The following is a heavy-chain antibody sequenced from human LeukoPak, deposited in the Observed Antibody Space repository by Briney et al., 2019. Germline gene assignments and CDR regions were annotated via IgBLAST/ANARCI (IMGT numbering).Heavy chain of an antibody. D-gene: IGHD1-1*01. CDR3: AASWNDERCFDP. J-gene: IGHJ5*02. CDR1: GASVSTTPYY. Sequence: SETLSLTCKVSGASVSTTPYYWTWIRQPAGKGLEWIGRIFNTGPANYNTSFKSRVTISLDTSKNEFSLNLNSVTAADTAVYFCAASWNDERCFDPWGQGTLVIVSS. CDR2: IFNTGPA. V-gene: IGHV4-61*10.